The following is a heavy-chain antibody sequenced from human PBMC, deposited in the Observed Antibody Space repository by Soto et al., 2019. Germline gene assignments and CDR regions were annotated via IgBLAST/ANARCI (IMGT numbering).Heavy chain of an antibody. Sequence: QVQLQESGPGLVSPSETLSLTCAVSSGSITSSNWWSWVRQPPGKGLEWIGEINHIGSTNYNPSLKSRVTIPIDESKNQFSLKLTSVTAADTAIYYCARSPADRNLFGVVISEGEALDIWGQGTMVTVSS. CDR2: INHIGST. CDR3: ARSPADRNLFGVVISEGEALDI. J-gene: IGHJ3*02. D-gene: IGHD3-3*01. V-gene: IGHV4-4*02. CDR1: SGSITSSNW.